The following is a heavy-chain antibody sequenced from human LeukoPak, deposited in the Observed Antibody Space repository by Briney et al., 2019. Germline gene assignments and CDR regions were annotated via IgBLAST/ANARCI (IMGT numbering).Heavy chain of an antibody. CDR3: AKAVSRGLTVAGILGYFDY. CDR2: ISSSGSTI. D-gene: IGHD6-19*01. V-gene: IGHV3-11*04. Sequence: NAGGSLRLSCAASGFTFSDYYMSWIRQAPGKGLEWVSYISSSGSTIYYADSVKGRFTISRDNAKNSLYLQMNSLRAEDTAVYYCAKAVSRGLTVAGILGYFDYWGQGTLVTVSS. CDR1: GFTFSDYY. J-gene: IGHJ4*02.